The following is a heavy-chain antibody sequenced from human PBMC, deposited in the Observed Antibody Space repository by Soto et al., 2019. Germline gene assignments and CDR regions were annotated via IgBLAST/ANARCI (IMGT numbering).Heavy chain of an antibody. CDR1: GGSFSGYY. D-gene: IGHD3-10*01. V-gene: IGHV4-34*01. Sequence: SETLSLTCAVYGGSFSGYYWSWIRQPSGKGLEWIGEINHSGSTNYNPSLKSRVTISVDTSKNQFSLKLSSVTAADTAVYYCARRNYGSGSYGYSYYYYYGMDVWGQGTTVTVSS. J-gene: IGHJ6*02. CDR3: ARRNYGSGSYGYSYYYYYGMDV. CDR2: INHSGST.